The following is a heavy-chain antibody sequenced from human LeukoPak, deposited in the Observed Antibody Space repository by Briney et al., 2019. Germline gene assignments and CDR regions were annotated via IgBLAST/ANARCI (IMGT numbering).Heavy chain of an antibody. CDR2: IYSGGST. CDR1: GFTLSINY. D-gene: IGHD4-17*01. CDR3: ARDLDYGDYFRTFDI. J-gene: IGHJ3*02. Sequence: GGSLRLSCAPSGFTLSINYMSWVRHAPGKGLEWVSDIYSGGSTYYADSVKGRFTISRDNSKNTLYLQMKSLRAEDTAVYYCARDLDYGDYFRTFDIWGQGTMVTVSS. V-gene: IGHV3-66*01.